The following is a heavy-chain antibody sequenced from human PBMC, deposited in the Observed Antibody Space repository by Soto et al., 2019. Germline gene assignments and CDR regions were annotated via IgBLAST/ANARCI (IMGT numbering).Heavy chain of an antibody. CDR3: ARQSYCTNGVCYTGLVRGYYYYYMDV. CDR1: GGSISSYY. Sequence: PSETLSLTCTVSGGSISSYYWSWIRQPPGKGLEWIGYIYYSGSTNYNPSLKSRVTISVDTSKNQFSLKLSSVTAADTAVYYCARQSYCTNGVCYTGLVRGYYYYYMDVWGKGTTVTVSS. D-gene: IGHD2-8*01. J-gene: IGHJ6*03. CDR2: IYYSGST. V-gene: IGHV4-59*08.